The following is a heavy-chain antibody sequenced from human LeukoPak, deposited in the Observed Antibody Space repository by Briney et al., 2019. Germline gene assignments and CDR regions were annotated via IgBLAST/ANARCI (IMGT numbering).Heavy chain of an antibody. V-gene: IGHV4-39*01. D-gene: IGHD3-10*01. CDR2: IYYSGST. CDR1: GGSISSSSYY. Sequence: PSETLSLTCTVSGGSISSSSYYWGWIRQPPGKGLEWIGSIYYSGSTYYNPSLKSRVTISVDRSKNQFSLKLSSVTAADTAVYYCARHAISGSYYSPFEYWGQGILVTVSS. CDR3: ARHAISGSYYSPFEY. J-gene: IGHJ4*02.